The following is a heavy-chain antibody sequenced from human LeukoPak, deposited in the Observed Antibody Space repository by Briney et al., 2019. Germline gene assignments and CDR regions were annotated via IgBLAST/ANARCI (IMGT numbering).Heavy chain of an antibody. CDR2: SRNKAHSYST. CDR1: GXTLSDHY. Sequence: HPGGSLRLSWVASGXTLSDHYVDWVRQAPGKGLEWVGRSRNKAHSYSTEYAASVKGRFTISRDESQKSLHLQMNSLKSEDTAVYYCVRGYHGLDVWGQGTTVTVSS. J-gene: IGHJ6*02. CDR3: VRGYHGLDV. D-gene: IGHD2-15*01. V-gene: IGHV3-72*01.